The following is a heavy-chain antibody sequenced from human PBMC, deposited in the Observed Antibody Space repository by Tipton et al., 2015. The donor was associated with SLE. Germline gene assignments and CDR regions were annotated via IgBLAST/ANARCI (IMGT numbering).Heavy chain of an antibody. CDR2: ISGSGGST. J-gene: IGHJ4*02. CDR1: GFTFSSYW. Sequence: SLRLSYAASGFTFSSYWMHWVRQVPGKGLVWVSAISGSGGSTYYADSVKGRFTISRDNSKNTLYLQMNSLRAEDTAVYYCATDALTGQQLVHFDYWGQGTLVTVSS. CDR3: ATDALTGQQLVHFDY. V-gene: IGHV3-23*01. D-gene: IGHD6-13*01.